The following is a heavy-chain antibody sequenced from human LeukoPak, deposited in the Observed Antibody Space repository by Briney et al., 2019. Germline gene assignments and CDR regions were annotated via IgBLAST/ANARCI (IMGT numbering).Heavy chain of an antibody. CDR2: IKHDGSDT. CDR1: GFTFSSYW. V-gene: IGHV3-7*05. CDR3: ARRIAATGMKYFDY. D-gene: IGHD6-13*01. J-gene: IGHJ4*02. Sequence: PGGSLRLSCAASGFTFSSYWMSWVRQAPGKGLEGVANIKHDGSDTNYVGSVKGRFTISRDNAKHSLYLQMNSLRAEDTAMYYCARRIAATGMKYFDYWGQGTLVTVSS.